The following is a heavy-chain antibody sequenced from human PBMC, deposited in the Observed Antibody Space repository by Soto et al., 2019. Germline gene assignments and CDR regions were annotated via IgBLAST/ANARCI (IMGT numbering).Heavy chain of an antibody. CDR3: ASDVPGIAVAYFDY. CDR1: GYIFTSYW. J-gene: IGHJ4*02. V-gene: IGHV5-10-1*01. D-gene: IGHD6-19*01. Sequence: GESLKISCNGSGYIFTSYWISWVRQMPGKGLEWMGRIDPSDSYTNYSPSFQGHVTISADKSVSTAYLQWSSLKASDTAMYYCASDVPGIAVAYFDYWGQGTLVTVSS. CDR2: IDPSDSYT.